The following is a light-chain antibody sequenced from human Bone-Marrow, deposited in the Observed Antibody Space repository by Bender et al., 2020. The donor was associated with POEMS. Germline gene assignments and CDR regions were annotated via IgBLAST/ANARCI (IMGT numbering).Light chain of an antibody. CDR2: YDD. Sequence: QSVLTQPPSASGSPGQRVIISCSGSISNIGNHGVNWYQQLPGEAPKLLIYYDDLLTPGVSDRFSASKSGTSASLAFSELQSEDEALYSCSVWDDSLSGWVFGGGTKLTDL. V-gene: IGLV1-36*01. CDR1: ISNIGNHG. J-gene: IGLJ3*02. CDR3: SVWDDSLSGWV.